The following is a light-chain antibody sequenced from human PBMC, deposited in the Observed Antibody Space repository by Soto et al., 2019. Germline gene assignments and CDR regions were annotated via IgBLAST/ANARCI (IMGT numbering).Light chain of an antibody. CDR2: DVS. Sequence: EIVLTQSPATLSLSPCERGTLSCRASESVTNYLAWYQQKPGQAPRLLVYDVSNRVTGIPARFSGGGSGTDFTLTISNLEPEDFAVYYCQQYDNSPITFGQGTRLEIK. CDR1: ESVTNY. CDR3: QQYDNSPIT. V-gene: IGKV3-11*01. J-gene: IGKJ5*01.